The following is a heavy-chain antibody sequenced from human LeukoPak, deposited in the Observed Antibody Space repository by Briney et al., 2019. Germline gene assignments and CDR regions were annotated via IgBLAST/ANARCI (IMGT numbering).Heavy chain of an antibody. CDR1: GGTFSSYA. Sequence: SVKVSCKASGGTFSSYAISWVRQAPGQGLEWMGGIIPIFGTANYAQKFQGRVTITADESTSTAYMELSSLRSEDTAVYYCATAMGSLGGGNYFDYWGQGTLVTVSS. V-gene: IGHV1-69*13. CDR2: IIPIFGTA. CDR3: ATAMGSLGGGNYFDY. J-gene: IGHJ4*02. D-gene: IGHD3-16*01.